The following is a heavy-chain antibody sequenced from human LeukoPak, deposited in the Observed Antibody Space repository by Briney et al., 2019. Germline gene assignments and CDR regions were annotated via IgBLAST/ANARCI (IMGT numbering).Heavy chain of an antibody. D-gene: IGHD5-18*01. CDR1: GGSISSSSYY. CDR2: IYYSGST. V-gene: IGHV4-39*01. Sequence: SETLSLTCTVSGGSISSSSYYWGWIRQPPGKGLEWIGSIYYSGSTYYNPSLKSRVTISVDTSKNQFSLKLSSVTAADTAVYYCARRGSYVNIHYWGQGTLVTVSS. J-gene: IGHJ4*02. CDR3: ARRGSYVNIHY.